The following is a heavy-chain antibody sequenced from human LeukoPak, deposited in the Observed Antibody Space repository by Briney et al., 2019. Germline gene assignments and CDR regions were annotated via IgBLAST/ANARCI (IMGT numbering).Heavy chain of an antibody. V-gene: IGHV1-8*01. CDR1: GYTFTSYD. J-gene: IGHJ6*02. D-gene: IGHD2-2*01. Sequence: ASVKVSCKASGYTFTSYDINWVRQATGQGLEWMGWMNPNSGNTGYAQKFQGRVTMTRNTSISTAYMELSSLRSEDTAVYYCARANIVVVPGIMNRRRYYYNGMDVWGRGTTVTVSS. CDR2: MNPNSGNT. CDR3: ARANIVVVPGIMNRRRYYYNGMDV.